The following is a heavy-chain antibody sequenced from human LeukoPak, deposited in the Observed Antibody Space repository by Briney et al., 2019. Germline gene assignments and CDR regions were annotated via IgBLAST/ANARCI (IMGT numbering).Heavy chain of an antibody. CDR1: GGTFSSYA. CDR2: IIPIFGTA. CDR3: ARDRSRGYSYGYCFDY. V-gene: IGHV1-69*05. Sequence: SVKVSCKASGGTFSSYAISWVRQAPGQGVEWMGGIIPIFGTANYAQKFQGRVTITTDESTSTAYMELSSLRSEDTAVCYCARDRSRGYSYGYCFDYWGQGTLVTVSS. J-gene: IGHJ4*02. D-gene: IGHD5-18*01.